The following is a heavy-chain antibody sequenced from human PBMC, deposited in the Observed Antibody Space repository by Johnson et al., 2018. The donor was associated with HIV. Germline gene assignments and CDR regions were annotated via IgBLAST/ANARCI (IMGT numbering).Heavy chain of an antibody. CDR3: ARDGMAATNANI. D-gene: IGHD2-8*01. CDR1: GFTFSSNA. J-gene: IGHJ3*02. V-gene: IGHV3-30*02. Sequence: VQLVESGGGVVQPGGSLRLSCAASGFTFSSNAMHWVRQAPGKGLEWVAFIVYDGSKKYYADSVKGRFTISRDSSKNTLYLQMNSLRAEDTAVYYCARDGMAATNANIWGQGTMVTVS. CDR2: IVYDGSKK.